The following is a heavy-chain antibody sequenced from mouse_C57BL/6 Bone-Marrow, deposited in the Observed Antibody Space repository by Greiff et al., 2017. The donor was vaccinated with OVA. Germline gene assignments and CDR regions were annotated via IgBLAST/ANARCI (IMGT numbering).Heavy chain of an antibody. CDR1: GYTFTSYT. CDR3: ARRAELGQAWFAY. Sequence: QVQLQQSGAELARPGASVKMSCKASGYTFTSYTMHWVKQRPGQGLEWIGYINPSSGYTKYNQKFNDKATFTADKSSSTAYMQLSSLTSEDSAVYYCARRAELGQAWFAYWGQGTLVTVSA. D-gene: IGHD3-3*01. J-gene: IGHJ3*01. CDR2: INPSSGYT. V-gene: IGHV1-4*01.